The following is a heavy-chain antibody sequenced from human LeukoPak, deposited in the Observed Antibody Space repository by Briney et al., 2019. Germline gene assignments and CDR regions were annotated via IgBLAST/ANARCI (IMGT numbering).Heavy chain of an antibody. V-gene: IGHV4-39*01. Sequence: SETLSLTCTVSLDSTTSNFWGWIRQPPGKGLEWIGSISYSGSAYYNPSLKSRVTISGDTSKNQFSLKLSSVTAADTAVYYCARLTPYSGSPLGDYWGQGTLVTVSS. D-gene: IGHD1-26*01. CDR3: ARLTPYSGSPLGDY. J-gene: IGHJ4*02. CDR2: ISYSGSA. CDR1: LDSTTSNF.